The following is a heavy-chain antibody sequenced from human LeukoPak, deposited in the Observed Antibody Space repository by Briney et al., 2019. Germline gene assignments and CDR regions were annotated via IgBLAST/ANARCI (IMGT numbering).Heavy chain of an antibody. V-gene: IGHV3-7*01. CDR1: GFTFSSYW. J-gene: IGHJ4*02. CDR3: ARSTYYDENYFDY. Sequence: GGSLRLSCAASGFTFSSYWMSWVRQAPGKGLEWVANIKQDGSEKYYVDSVKGRFTISRDNAKNSLYLQMNSLRAENTAVYYCARSTYYDENYFDYWGQGTLVTVSS. CDR2: IKQDGSEK. D-gene: IGHD3-22*01.